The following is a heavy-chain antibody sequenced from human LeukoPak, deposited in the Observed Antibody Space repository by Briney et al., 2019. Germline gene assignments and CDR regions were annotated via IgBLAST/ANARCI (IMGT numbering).Heavy chain of an antibody. J-gene: IGHJ6*02. CDR3: ARLLKSITMVRGVMGDYYYYGMDV. CDR2: ISGSGGST. V-gene: IGHV3-23*01. CDR1: GFTFSSYA. Sequence: GGSLRLSCAPSGFTFSSYAMSWVRQAPGKGLEWVSAISGSGGSTYYADSVKGRFTISRDNAKNSLYLQMNSLRAEDTAVYYCARLLKSITMVRGVMGDYYYYGMDVWGQGTTVTVSS. D-gene: IGHD3-10*01.